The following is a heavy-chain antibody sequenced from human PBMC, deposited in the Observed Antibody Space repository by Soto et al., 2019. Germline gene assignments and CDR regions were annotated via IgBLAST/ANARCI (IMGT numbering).Heavy chain of an antibody. CDR2: IYYSGNT. V-gene: IGHV4-31*03. CDR3: ARVGLRLGDYFDY. J-gene: IGHJ4*02. CDR1: GGSISSGAYY. D-gene: IGHD3-16*01. Sequence: QVQLQESGPGLVKPSQTLSLTCTVSGGSISSGAYYWRWIRQHPGKGLEWIGYIYYSGNTYYNPSLKSRVNISVDTSKNQFSLKLSSVTAADTAVSYCARVGLRLGDYFDYWGQGTLVSVSS.